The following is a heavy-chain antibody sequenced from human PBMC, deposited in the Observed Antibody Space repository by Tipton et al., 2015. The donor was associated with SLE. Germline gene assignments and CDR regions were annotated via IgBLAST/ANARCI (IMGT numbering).Heavy chain of an antibody. J-gene: IGHJ6*03. V-gene: IGHV4-61*02. CDR2: IASNGFA. CDR3: ARTEVRGVIAMDV. D-gene: IGHD3-10*01. CDR1: GGYISSGGYY. Sequence: TLSLTCSVSGGYISSGGYYWTWIRQPAGKGLEWIGRIASNGFANYNRSLESRVTFSIDTSKNQFSLKMTSVNAADTAVYYCARTEVRGVIAMDVWGKGTTVTVSS.